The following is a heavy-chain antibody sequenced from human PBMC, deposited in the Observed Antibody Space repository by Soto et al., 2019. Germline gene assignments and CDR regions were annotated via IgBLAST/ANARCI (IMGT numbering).Heavy chain of an antibody. J-gene: IGHJ5*01. Sequence: SETRSLTGTLSGSSLSGGTNYCSWLRQSPVKEMEWIGYIYDRESTKYNPSLKSRVTISQATSSNQFSLTMNSVSASDTAVCYCARDWGPYWFDSWGQGILVTVSS. CDR1: GSSLSGGTNY. D-gene: IGHD3-16*01. V-gene: IGHV4-61*01. CDR2: IYDREST. CDR3: ARDWGPYWFDS.